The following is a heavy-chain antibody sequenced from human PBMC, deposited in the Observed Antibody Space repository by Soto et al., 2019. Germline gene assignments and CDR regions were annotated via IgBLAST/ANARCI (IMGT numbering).Heavy chain of an antibody. Sequence: GGSLRLSCAASGFTFSSYGMHWVRQAPGKGLEWVAVIWYDGSNKYYADSVKGRFTISRDNSKNTLYLQMNSLRAEDTAVYYCARDYDILTGYYPLGYWGQGTLVTSPQ. D-gene: IGHD3-9*01. CDR1: GFTFSSYG. CDR3: ARDYDILTGYYPLGY. V-gene: IGHV3-33*01. J-gene: IGHJ4*02. CDR2: IWYDGSNK.